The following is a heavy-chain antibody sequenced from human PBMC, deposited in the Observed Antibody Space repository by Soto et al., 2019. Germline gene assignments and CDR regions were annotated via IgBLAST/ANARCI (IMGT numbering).Heavy chain of an antibody. CDR2: IIPIFGTA. V-gene: IGHV1-69*01. CDR1: GGTFSSYA. CDR3: ARVKYYYGSGSYYGPNWFDP. Sequence: QVQLAQSGAEVQKPGSSVKVSCKASGGTFSSYAISWVRQAPGQGLEWMGGIIPIFGTANYAQKFQGRVTITADESTSTAYMELSSLRSEDTAVYYCARVKYYYGSGSYYGPNWFDPWGQGTLVTVSS. D-gene: IGHD3-10*01. J-gene: IGHJ5*02.